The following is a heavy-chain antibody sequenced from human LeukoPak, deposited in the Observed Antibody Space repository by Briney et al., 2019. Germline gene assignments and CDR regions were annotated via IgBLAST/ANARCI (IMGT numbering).Heavy chain of an antibody. CDR1: GFTFSSYA. J-gene: IGHJ4*02. CDR2: ISYDGSNK. V-gene: IGHV3-30*01. D-gene: IGHD3-9*01. CDR3: ASGRSAYYGILTGYYNVGYFDY. Sequence: GGSLRLSCAASGFTFSSYAMHWVRQAPGKGLEWVADISYDGSNKYYADSVKGRFTISRDNSKNTLYLQMNSLRAEDTAVYYCASGRSAYYGILTGYYNVGYFDYWGQGTLVTASS.